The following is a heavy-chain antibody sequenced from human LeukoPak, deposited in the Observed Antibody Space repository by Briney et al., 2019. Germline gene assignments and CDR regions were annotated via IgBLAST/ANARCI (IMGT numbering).Heavy chain of an antibody. D-gene: IGHD5-24*01. CDR1: VYTFTSYN. Sequence: ASVKVSCKASVYTFTSYNMHWVRQAPGQGLEWMGIIKPSGGSTTYAQKFQGRVTMTRDMSTSTLYMELSSLRSEDTAVYYCAKVRDGYNDAYDIWGQGTMVTVSS. CDR3: AKVRDGYNDAYDI. J-gene: IGHJ3*02. CDR2: IKPSGGST. V-gene: IGHV1-46*01.